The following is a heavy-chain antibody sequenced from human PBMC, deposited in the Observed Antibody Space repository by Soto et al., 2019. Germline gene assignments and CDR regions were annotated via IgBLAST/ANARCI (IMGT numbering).Heavy chain of an antibody. V-gene: IGHV3-30-3*01. D-gene: IGHD3-10*01. CDR3: ARAGVHWPFDY. CDR2: ISYDGSNK. Sequence: WSPGLSCASSRVTLSSYAMHWLRQAPGKGLEWVAVISYDGSNKYYADSVKGRFTISRDNSKNTLYLQMNSLRAEDTAVYYCARAGVHWPFDYWGKGTLVTVSS. J-gene: IGHJ4*02. CDR1: RVTLSSYA.